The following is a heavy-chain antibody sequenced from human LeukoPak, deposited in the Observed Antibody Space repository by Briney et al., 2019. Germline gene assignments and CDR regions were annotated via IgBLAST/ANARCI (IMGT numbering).Heavy chain of an antibody. D-gene: IGHD1-26*01. CDR3: TRGGSPPEALGDALDI. CDR1: GFTFSNYW. Sequence: PGGSLRLSCAASGFTFSNYWIHWVRQAPGKGLVWVSHINSDGSSTTYADSVKGRFTISRDNAKNTLYLQMNSLRVEDTAVYYCTRGGSPPEALGDALDIWGQGTMVTVSS. CDR2: INSDGSST. V-gene: IGHV3-74*03. J-gene: IGHJ3*02.